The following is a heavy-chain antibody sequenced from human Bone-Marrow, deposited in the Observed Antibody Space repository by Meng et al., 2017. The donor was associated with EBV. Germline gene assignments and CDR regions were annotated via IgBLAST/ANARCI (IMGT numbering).Heavy chain of an antibody. J-gene: IGHJ4*02. CDR1: GGSIRSSTW. CDR2: IFYGGST. D-gene: IGHD3-10*01. V-gene: IGHV4-4*03. CDR3: AAGFRELVRSRDY. Sequence: VQRTEAGPVLGRLLGTLSLTSVVAGGSIRSSTWWGWVRQPPGKGLEWFGEIFYGGSTKYNPSLESRVTISVDKSKNQFSLKLSSVTAADTAVYYCAAGFRELVRSRDYWGQGTLVTVSS.